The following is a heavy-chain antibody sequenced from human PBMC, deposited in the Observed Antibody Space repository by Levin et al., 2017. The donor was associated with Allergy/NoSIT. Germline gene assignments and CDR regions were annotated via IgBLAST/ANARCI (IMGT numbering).Heavy chain of an antibody. CDR2: IRSKANSYAT. Sequence: GGSLRLSCAASGFTFSGSAVHWVRQASGKGLEWVGRIRSKANSYATEYAASVKGRFSMSRDDSKNMAYLQMNSLKTEDTAVYYCRGWHYDPLTGLRGDYWGQGTLVTVSS. CDR3: RGWHYDPLTGLRGDY. J-gene: IGHJ4*02. V-gene: IGHV3-73*01. D-gene: IGHD3-9*01. CDR1: GFTFSGSA.